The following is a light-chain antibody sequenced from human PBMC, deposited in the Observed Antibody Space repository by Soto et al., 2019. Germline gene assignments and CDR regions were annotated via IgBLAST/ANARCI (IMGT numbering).Light chain of an antibody. CDR2: EVT. CDR1: NRDVGGYNY. J-gene: IGLJ2*01. Sequence: QSALAQPASVSGSPGQSITISCAGTNRDVGGYNYVSWYQQYPGKAPKLIIYEVTYRPSGVSNRFSGSKSSNTASLTISGLQAEDEDDYYCSSYSSSSALDVIFGGGTKLTVL. CDR3: SSYSSSSALDVI. V-gene: IGLV2-14*01.